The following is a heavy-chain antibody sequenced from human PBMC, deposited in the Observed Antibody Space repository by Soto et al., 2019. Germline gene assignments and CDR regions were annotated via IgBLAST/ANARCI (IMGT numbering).Heavy chain of an antibody. J-gene: IGHJ4*02. CDR3: ARSQVKREPGLGPFDY. CDR2: IIPIFGTA. V-gene: IGHV1-69*01. CDR1: GGTFSSYA. Sequence: QVQLVQSGAEVNKPGTSVKVSCKASGGTFSSYAISWVRQAPGQGLEWMGGIIPIFGTANYAQKSQGRVTITADESTSTVYIDLSSLRSEDTAAYYCARSQVKREPGLGPFDYWGQGTLFSVSS.